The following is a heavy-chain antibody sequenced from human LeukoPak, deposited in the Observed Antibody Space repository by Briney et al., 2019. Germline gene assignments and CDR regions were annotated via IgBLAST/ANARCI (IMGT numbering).Heavy chain of an antibody. Sequence: PSETLSLTCTVSGGSISSSSYYWGWIRQPPGKGLEWIGSIYYSGSTYYNPSLKSRVTISVDTSKNQFSLKLSSVTAADTAVYCCARSTRDGYKPYYFDYWGQGTLVTVSS. D-gene: IGHD5-24*01. CDR2: IYYSGST. CDR3: ARSTRDGYKPYYFDY. CDR1: GGSISSSSYY. J-gene: IGHJ4*02. V-gene: IGHV4-39*01.